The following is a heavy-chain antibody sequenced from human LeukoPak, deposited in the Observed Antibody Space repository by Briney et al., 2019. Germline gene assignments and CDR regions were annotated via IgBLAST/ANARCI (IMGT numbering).Heavy chain of an antibody. Sequence: PSETLSLTCTVSGYSISSGYYWGWIRQPPGKGLEWIGSIYHSGSTYYNPSLKSRVTISVDTSKNQFSLKLSSVTAADTAVYYCARESGYSYFDYWGQGTLVTVSS. D-gene: IGHD5-18*01. CDR2: IYHSGST. CDR1: GYSISSGYY. V-gene: IGHV4-38-2*02. J-gene: IGHJ4*02. CDR3: ARESGYSYFDY.